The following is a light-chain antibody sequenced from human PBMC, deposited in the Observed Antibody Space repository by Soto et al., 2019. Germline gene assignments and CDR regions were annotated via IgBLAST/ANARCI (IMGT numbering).Light chain of an antibody. CDR2: AAS. Sequence: DIQMTQSPSSLSASVGDRVTITCRASQGIRKDLGWYQQKPGKAPKRLIYAASSLQSGVPSRFSGRGSGTEFPLTISSLQPEDFATYYCLQHNSYPLTFGQGTKVEIK. J-gene: IGKJ1*01. V-gene: IGKV1-17*01. CDR3: LQHNSYPLT. CDR1: QGIRKD.